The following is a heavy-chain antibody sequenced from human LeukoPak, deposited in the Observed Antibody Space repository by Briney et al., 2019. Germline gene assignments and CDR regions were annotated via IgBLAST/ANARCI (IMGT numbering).Heavy chain of an antibody. CDR1: GFSFDEYS. CDR2: ISWYCGII. Sequence: QPGGSLRLSCAASGFSFDEYSVQWVRRARGEGVEWVSLISWYCGIIDYPGSAKVRFTISRHNSKNSLYLQMTSLRTDDTVLYYCAKDLDSSGYRFYSRLWGQGTLVSVSS. CDR3: AKDLDSSGYRFYSRL. J-gene: IGHJ1*01. V-gene: IGHV3-43*01. D-gene: IGHD3-22*01.